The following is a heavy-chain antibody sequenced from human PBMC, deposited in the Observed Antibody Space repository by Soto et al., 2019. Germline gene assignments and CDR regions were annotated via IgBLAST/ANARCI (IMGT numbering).Heavy chain of an antibody. V-gene: IGHV1-18*01. CDR3: AKNGQPTYYYYGMDV. CDR1: GYTFTRYG. Sequence: VASVKVSCKASGYTFTRYGISWVRQAPGQGLEWMGWISGYNGDTKYAQKFQGRVTMTIDTSTTTTYMELGSLTSDDTAVYYCAKNGQPTYYYYGMDVWGQGTTVTVSS. CDR2: ISGYNGDT. D-gene: IGHD2-8*01. J-gene: IGHJ6*02.